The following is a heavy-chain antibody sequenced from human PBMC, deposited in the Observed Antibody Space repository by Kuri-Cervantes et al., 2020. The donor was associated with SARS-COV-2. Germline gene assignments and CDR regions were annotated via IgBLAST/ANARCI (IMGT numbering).Heavy chain of an antibody. J-gene: IGHJ4*02. Sequence: GGSLRLSCSASGFTFSSYAMHWVRQAPGKGLEDVSAISSNGGSTYYADSVKGRFTISRDNSKNTLYLQMSSLRAEDTAVYYCVRSGAVAGTFDYWGQGTLVTVSS. D-gene: IGHD6-19*01. CDR2: ISSNGGST. CDR1: GFTFSSYA. CDR3: VRSGAVAGTFDY. V-gene: IGHV3-64D*08.